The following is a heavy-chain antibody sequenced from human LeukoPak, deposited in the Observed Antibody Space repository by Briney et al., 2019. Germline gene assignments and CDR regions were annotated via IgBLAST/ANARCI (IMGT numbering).Heavy chain of an antibody. CDR3: ARHVRIFGVVISLPFDY. V-gene: IGHV4-39*01. CDR2: IYYSGST. Sequence: PSETLSLTCTVSGGSISSSSYYWGWIRQPPGTGLEWIGSIYYSGSTYYNPSLKSRVTISVDTSKNQFSLKLSSVTAADTAVYYCARHVRIFGVVISLPFDYWGQGTLVTVSS. J-gene: IGHJ4*02. CDR1: GGSISSSSYY. D-gene: IGHD3-3*01.